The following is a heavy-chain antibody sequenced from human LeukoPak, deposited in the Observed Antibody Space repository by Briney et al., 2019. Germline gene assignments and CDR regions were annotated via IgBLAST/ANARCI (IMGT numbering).Heavy chain of an antibody. CDR2: ISSSGNTI. V-gene: IGHV3-48*03. D-gene: IGHD2-2*01. CDR1: GFTFSSYE. J-gene: IGHJ4*02. CDR3: ARDRQLLWAYYFDY. Sequence: PGGSLRLSCAASGFTFSSYEMNWVRQAPGKGLEWVSYISSSGNTICYADSVKGRFTISRDNAKNSLYLQMNSLRAEDTAVYYCARDRQLLWAYYFDYWGQGTLVTVSS.